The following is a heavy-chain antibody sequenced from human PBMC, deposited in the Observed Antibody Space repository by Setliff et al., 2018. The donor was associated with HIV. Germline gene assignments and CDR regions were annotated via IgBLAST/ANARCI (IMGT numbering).Heavy chain of an antibody. Sequence: TSETLSLTCTVSGGSITSSLYYWTWIRQHPGKGLEWIGYFYYSGFTYYSPSLKSRVTISIDMPNNQFSLKLKSVTAADTAVYYCATPVTSRGYYYMDVWGKGTTVTVSS. J-gene: IGHJ6*03. V-gene: IGHV4-31*03. CDR2: FYYSGFT. CDR3: ATPVTSRGYYYMDV. D-gene: IGHD4-17*01. CDR1: GGSITSSLYY.